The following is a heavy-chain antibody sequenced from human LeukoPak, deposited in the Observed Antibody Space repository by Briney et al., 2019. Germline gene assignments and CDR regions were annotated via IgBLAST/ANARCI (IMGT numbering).Heavy chain of an antibody. V-gene: IGHV4-59*12. Sequence: SETLSLTCTVSGGSITSSFYWSWIRQSPGKGLEWIGYIYNSGGTKYNPSLKSRLTISVDTSKNQFSLNLSSVTAADTAVYYCARDVVAYNWFDPWGQGTLVTVSS. J-gene: IGHJ5*02. CDR2: IYNSGGT. CDR3: ARDVVAYNWFDP. CDR1: GGSITSSFY.